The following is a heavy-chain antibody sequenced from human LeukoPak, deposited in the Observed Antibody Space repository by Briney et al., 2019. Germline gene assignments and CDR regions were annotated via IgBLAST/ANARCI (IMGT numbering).Heavy chain of an antibody. Sequence: GGTLRLSYASSGYTHSSYDMSWATHASRKGLEGVSVHRHSGGSTYYADSGKGRLTISRDNSKNTLYLQMNGRRAENTAVYYCAKVLCLTVTLLPCFDYWGEGALFTVSS. CDR1: GYTHSSYD. J-gene: IGHJ4*02. D-gene: IGHD3-22*01. CDR2: HRHSGGST. CDR3: AKVLCLTVTLLPCFDY. V-gene: IGHV3-23*01.